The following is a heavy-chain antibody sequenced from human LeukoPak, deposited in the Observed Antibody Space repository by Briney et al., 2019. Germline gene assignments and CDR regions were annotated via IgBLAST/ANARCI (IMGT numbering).Heavy chain of an antibody. CDR2: ISSSSSYI. Sequence: PGGSLRLSCAASGFTFSSYSMNWVRQAPGKGLEWVSSISSSSSYIYYADSVKGRFTISRDIAKNSLYLQMNSLRAEDTAVYYCARVVRYAQYFDYWGQGTLVTVSS. V-gene: IGHV3-21*01. CDR1: GFTFSSYS. CDR3: ARVVRYAQYFDY. J-gene: IGHJ4*02. D-gene: IGHD2-2*01.